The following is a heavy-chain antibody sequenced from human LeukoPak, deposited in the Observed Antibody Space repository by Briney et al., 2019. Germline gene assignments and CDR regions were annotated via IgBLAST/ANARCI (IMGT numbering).Heavy chain of an antibody. CDR1: GFTFSIYW. Sequence: GGSLRLSCAASGFTFSIYWMSWVRQAPGKGLEWVGRIKSKTDGGTTDYAAPVKGRYTISRDDSKNTLYLQMNSLKTEDTAVYYCTTVWIPNSGYADRYFDYWGQGTLVTVSS. CDR2: IKSKTDGGTT. J-gene: IGHJ4*02. V-gene: IGHV3-15*01. CDR3: TTVWIPNSGYADRYFDY. D-gene: IGHD5-12*01.